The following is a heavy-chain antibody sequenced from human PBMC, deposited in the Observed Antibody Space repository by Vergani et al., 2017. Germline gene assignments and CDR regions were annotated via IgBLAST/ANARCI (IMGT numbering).Heavy chain of an antibody. J-gene: IGHJ4*02. V-gene: IGHV3-30-3*01. Sequence: QVQLVESGGGVVQPGRSLRLSCAASGFTFSSYAMHWVRQAPGKGLEWVAVISYDGSNKYYADTVKGRFTISRDNSKNTLYLQMNSLRAEDTAVYYCARDFYYDSSCVDYWGQGTLVTVSS. CDR2: ISYDGSNK. D-gene: IGHD3-22*01. CDR3: ARDFYYDSSCVDY. CDR1: GFTFSSYA.